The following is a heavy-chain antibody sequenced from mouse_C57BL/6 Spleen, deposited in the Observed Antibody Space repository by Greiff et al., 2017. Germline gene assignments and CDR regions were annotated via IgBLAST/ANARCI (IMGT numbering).Heavy chain of an antibody. CDR1: GFTFSSYG. J-gene: IGHJ3*01. CDR3: ARPPSGSSYYWFAY. D-gene: IGHD1-1*01. V-gene: IGHV5-6*01. Sequence: EVQGVESGGDLVKPGGSLKLSCAASGFTFSSYGMSWVRQTPDKRLEWVATISSGGSYTYYPDSVKGRFTISRANAKNTLYLQMSSLKSEDTAMYYCARPPSGSSYYWFAYWGQGTLVTVSA. CDR2: ISSGGSYT.